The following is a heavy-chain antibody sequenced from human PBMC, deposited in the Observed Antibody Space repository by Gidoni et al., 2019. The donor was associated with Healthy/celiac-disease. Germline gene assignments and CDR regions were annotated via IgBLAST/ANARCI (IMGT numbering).Heavy chain of an antibody. Sequence: QVQLVQSGAEVKKPGAAAQVSCTASGYTFTSYGISWVRQAPGQGLEWKGWISAYNGNTNCAQKLQGRVTMTTDTSTSTAYMELRSLGSDDTAVYYCASQGWTTQDWYFDLWGRGTLVTVSS. CDR1: GYTFTSYG. CDR3: ASQGWTTQDWYFDL. D-gene: IGHD4-17*01. CDR2: ISAYNGNT. J-gene: IGHJ2*01. V-gene: IGHV1-18*01.